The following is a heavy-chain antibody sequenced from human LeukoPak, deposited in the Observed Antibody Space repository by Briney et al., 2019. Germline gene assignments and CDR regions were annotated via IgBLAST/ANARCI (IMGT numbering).Heavy chain of an antibody. Sequence: GGSLRLSCAASGFTFSSYGMHWVRQAPGKGLEWVAFIRYDGSNKYYADSVKGRFTISRDNSKNTLYLQMNSLRAEDTAVYYCAASPGLRFLEWLNYWGQGTLVTVSS. J-gene: IGHJ4*02. D-gene: IGHD3-3*01. CDR3: AASPGLRFLEWLNY. CDR1: GFTFSSYG. V-gene: IGHV3-30*02. CDR2: IRYDGSNK.